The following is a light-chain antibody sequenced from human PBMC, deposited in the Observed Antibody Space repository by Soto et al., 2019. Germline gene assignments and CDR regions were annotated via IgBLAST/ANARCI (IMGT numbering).Light chain of an antibody. V-gene: IGKV3-20*01. Sequence: EIVLTQSPATLSSFPVDRVTLSCRASQYINTRLAWYQHRPGQAPRLLIYQTSIRAAGIPARFSASGSGTGFTLTITRLEPEDFAMYYCQQYGSSGTFGQGTKVDIK. CDR1: QYINTR. J-gene: IGKJ1*01. CDR2: QTS. CDR3: QQYGSSGT.